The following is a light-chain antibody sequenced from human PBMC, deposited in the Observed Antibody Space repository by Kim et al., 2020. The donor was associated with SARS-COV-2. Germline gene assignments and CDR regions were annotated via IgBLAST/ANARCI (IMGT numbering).Light chain of an antibody. V-gene: IGLV3-10*01. CDR1: GLTKKF. J-gene: IGLJ3*02. Sequence: SYELTQPPSVSVSPGQTARITCSGDGLTKKFLYWYQQKSGQAPLLVIHEDNKRPSGIPERLSASSSGTSATLTITGAQVEDEADYYCYSADSSGNGVFGGGTQLTVL. CDR2: EDN. CDR3: YSADSSGNGV.